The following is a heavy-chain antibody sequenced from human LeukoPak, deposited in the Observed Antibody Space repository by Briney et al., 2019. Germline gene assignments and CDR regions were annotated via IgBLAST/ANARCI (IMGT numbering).Heavy chain of an antibody. D-gene: IGHD3-3*01. V-gene: IGHV4-61*01. CDR2: IYYSGST. CDR1: GGSVSSGSYY. Sequence: NPSETLSLTCTVSGGSVSSGSYYWSWIRQPPGKGLEWIGYIYYSGSTNYNPSLKSRVTISVDTSKNQFSLKLSSVTAADTAVYYCARGPYDFWSGYGLWYYYMDVWGKGTTVTVSS. CDR3: ARGPYDFWSGYGLWYYYMDV. J-gene: IGHJ6*03.